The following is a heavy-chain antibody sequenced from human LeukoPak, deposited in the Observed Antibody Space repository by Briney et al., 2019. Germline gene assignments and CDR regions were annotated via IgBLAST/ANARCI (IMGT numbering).Heavy chain of an antibody. CDR3: ARDRAIVVEKGVHY. Sequence: GGSLRLSCAATGFTFDDYGMSWVRQAPGKGLEWVSGINWNGGSTGYADSVKGRFTISRDNAKNSLYLQMNSLTAEDTALYYCARDRAIVVEKGVHYWGQGTLVTVSS. J-gene: IGHJ4*02. CDR1: GFTFDDYG. V-gene: IGHV3-20*04. CDR2: INWNGGST. D-gene: IGHD2-2*01.